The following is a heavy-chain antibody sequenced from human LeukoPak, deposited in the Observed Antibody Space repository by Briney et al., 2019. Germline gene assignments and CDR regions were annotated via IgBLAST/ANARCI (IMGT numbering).Heavy chain of an antibody. Sequence: SVKVSCKASGGTFSSYAISWVRQAPGQGLEWMGGIIPIFGTANYAQKFQGRVTITTDESTSTAYMELSSLRSEDTAVYYCARLGHSSSSYYYYMDVWGKGTTVTVSS. CDR2: IIPIFGTA. J-gene: IGHJ6*03. D-gene: IGHD6-6*01. V-gene: IGHV1-69*05. CDR3: ARLGHSSSSYYYYMDV. CDR1: GGTFSSYA.